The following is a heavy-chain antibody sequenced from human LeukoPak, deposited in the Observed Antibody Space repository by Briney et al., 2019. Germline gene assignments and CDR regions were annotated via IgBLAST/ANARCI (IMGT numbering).Heavy chain of an antibody. CDR2: ISFDGSNK. D-gene: IGHD4-11*01. CDR3: AKDGAYINYQYYFDS. Sequence: GGSLRLSCAASGFSFSDYGIHWVRQAPGKGLEWVAVISFDGSNKYYADSVKGRFTISRDNSKTTLSLQMNSLRVEDTAVYYCAKDGAYINYQYYFDSWGRGTLVTVSS. J-gene: IGHJ4*02. CDR1: GFSFSDYG. V-gene: IGHV3-30*18.